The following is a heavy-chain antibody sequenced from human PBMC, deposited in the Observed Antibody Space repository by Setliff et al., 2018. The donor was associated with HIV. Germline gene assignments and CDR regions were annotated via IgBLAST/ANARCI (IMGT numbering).Heavy chain of an antibody. J-gene: IGHJ4*02. Sequence: GESLKISCAVSGFTFADFGMSWVRQDPGKGLEWISGINWKGNSTGYGDSVKGRFTISRDNAKNSLYLQMNSLRAEDTASYYCVRGAFGESDYWGRGTLVTVSS. V-gene: IGHV3-20*04. CDR2: INWKGNST. CDR1: GFTFADFG. D-gene: IGHD3-10*01. CDR3: VRGAFGESDY.